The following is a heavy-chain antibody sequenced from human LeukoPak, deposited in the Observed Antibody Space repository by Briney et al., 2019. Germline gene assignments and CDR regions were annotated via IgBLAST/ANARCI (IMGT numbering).Heavy chain of an antibody. V-gene: IGHV3-7*03. CDR2: IKQEGREK. Sequence: PGGSLRLSCAASGFTFCSFTMTGVPPAPGKGRERVANIKQEGREKSSVDSAKGRFPIYRNNAKNSLYLQMNSLRAEDTAVYYCAKETMVRGVIARGPMPQYFQHWGQGTLVTVSS. J-gene: IGHJ1*01. D-gene: IGHD3-10*01. CDR1: GFTFCSFT. CDR3: AKETMVRGVIARGPMPQYFQH.